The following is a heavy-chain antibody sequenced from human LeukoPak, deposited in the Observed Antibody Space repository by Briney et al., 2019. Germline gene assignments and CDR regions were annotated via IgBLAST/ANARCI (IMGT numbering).Heavy chain of an antibody. Sequence: SETLSLTCTVSGGSISSSGYYWVWIRQPPGKGLEWIGSIYYTGSTYYNPSLRSRVTISVDTSKNQFSLKLTSVTAAGTAVYFCARPLLFDSSLFDPWGQGTLVTVSS. CDR1: GGSISSSGYY. CDR2: IYYTGST. CDR3: ARPLLFDSSLFDP. J-gene: IGHJ5*02. V-gene: IGHV4-39*01. D-gene: IGHD6-13*01.